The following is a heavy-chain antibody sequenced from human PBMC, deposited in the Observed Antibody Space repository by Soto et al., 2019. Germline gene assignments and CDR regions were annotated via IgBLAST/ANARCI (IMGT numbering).Heavy chain of an antibody. D-gene: IGHD3-10*01. CDR2: IIPIFGTA. CDR1: GGTFSSYA. Sequence: SVKVSCKASGGTFSSYAISWVRQAPGQGLEWMGGIIPIFGTANYAQKFQGRVTITADESTSTAYMELSSLRSEDTAVYYCARDPYGSGSYYNGWFDPWGQGTLVTVS. V-gene: IGHV1-69*13. CDR3: ARDPYGSGSYYNGWFDP. J-gene: IGHJ5*02.